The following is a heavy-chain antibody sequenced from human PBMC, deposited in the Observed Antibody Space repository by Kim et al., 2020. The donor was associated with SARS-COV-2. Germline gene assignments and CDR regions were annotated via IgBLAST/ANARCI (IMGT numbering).Heavy chain of an antibody. CDR3: TTYSRVDDARRVAVAGYATFDY. CDR2: IKSKTDGGTT. J-gene: IGHJ4*02. V-gene: IGHV3-15*01. Sequence: GGSLRLSCAASGFTFSNAWMSWVRQAPGKGLEWVGRIKSKTDGGTTDYAAPVKGRITISRDDSKNTLYLQMNSLKTEDTAVYYCTTYSRVDDARRVAVAGYATFDYWGQGTLVTVSS. D-gene: IGHD6-19*01. CDR1: GFTFSNAW.